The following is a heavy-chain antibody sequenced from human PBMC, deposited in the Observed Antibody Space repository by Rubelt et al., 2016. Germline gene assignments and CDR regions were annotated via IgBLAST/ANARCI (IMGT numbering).Heavy chain of an antibody. CDR2: IIPIFGTA. V-gene: IGHV1-69*13. CDR3: ARRQQLGPFDY. J-gene: IGHJ4*02. D-gene: IGHD6-13*01. CDR1: GGTFRSYA. Sequence: QVQLVQSGAEVKRPGASVKVSCKASGGTFRSYAISWVRQAPGQGLEWMGGIIPIFGTATYAQKFQGRGRVIADESTRTAYMELSSLRSEDTAVYYCARRQQLGPFDYWGQGTLVTVSS.